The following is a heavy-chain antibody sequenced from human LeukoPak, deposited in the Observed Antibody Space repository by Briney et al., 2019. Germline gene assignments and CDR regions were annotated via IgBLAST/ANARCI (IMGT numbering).Heavy chain of an antibody. CDR1: GYTFTGYY. J-gene: IGHJ4*02. CDR3: ARDSGSYYVDY. Sequence: ASVKVSCKASGYTFTGYYMHWVRQAPGQGLEWVGWINPDSGGTNYAQKFQGWVTMTRDTSISTAYMELSRLRSDDTAVYYCARDSGSYYVDYWGQGTLVTVSS. D-gene: IGHD1-26*01. CDR2: INPDSGGT. V-gene: IGHV1-2*04.